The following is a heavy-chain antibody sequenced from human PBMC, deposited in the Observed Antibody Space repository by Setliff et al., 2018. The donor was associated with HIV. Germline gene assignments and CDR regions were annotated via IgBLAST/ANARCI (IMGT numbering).Heavy chain of an antibody. V-gene: IGHV4-4*08. CDR2: IYSSGST. D-gene: IGHD3-3*01. Sequence: SETLSLTCTVSGGSISSHCWSWIRQSPGKALEWIGYIYSSGSTNYNPSLKSRVTISVDTSKNQFSLKLSSVTAADTAVYYCASLTTDRFLEWLFVYWGQGTLVTVSS. CDR3: ASLTTDRFLEWLFVY. CDR1: GGSISSHC. J-gene: IGHJ4*02.